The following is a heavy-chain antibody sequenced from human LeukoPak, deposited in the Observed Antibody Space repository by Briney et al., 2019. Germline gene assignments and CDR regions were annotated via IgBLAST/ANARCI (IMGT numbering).Heavy chain of an antibody. Sequence: SETLSLTCNVSGDSISSYYWTWIRQPAGKGLQWIGRIFTSGSTSYNPSLKSRLTISLDMSKNQFSLKLTSVTAADTAVYYCARVGGSYYTYYYYMDVWGKGTTVTVSS. CDR2: IFTSGST. CDR1: GDSISSYY. V-gene: IGHV4-4*07. D-gene: IGHD1-26*01. CDR3: ARVGGSYYTYYYYMDV. J-gene: IGHJ6*03.